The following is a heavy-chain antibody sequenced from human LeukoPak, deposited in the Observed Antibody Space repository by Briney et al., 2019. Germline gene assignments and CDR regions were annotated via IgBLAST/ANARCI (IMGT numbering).Heavy chain of an antibody. J-gene: IGHJ3*02. CDR1: GGSINSGGFS. Sequence: PSETLSLTCAVSGGSINSGGFSWTWIRQPPGKGLEWIGYIYYSGTTSYNPSLKSRVTISVDNVKNEFALKLKSVTAADTAVYYCARRSGIAAAVTGAFDIWGQGTMVTVSS. CDR3: ARRSGIAAAVTGAFDI. D-gene: IGHD6-13*01. V-gene: IGHV4-30-2*01. CDR2: IYYSGTT.